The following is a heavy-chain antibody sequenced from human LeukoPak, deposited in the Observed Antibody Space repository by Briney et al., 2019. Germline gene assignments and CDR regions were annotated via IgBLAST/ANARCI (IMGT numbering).Heavy chain of an antibody. D-gene: IGHD1-26*01. CDR1: GYTFTSYA. CDR3: ARGSSWELLIYYYYYGMDV. CDR2: INAGNGNT. V-gene: IGHV1-3*01. J-gene: IGHJ6*02. Sequence: ASVKVPCKASGYTFTSYAMHWVRQAPGQRLEWMGWINAGNGNTKYSQKFQGRVTITRDTSASTAYMELSSLRSEDTAVYYCARGSSWELLIYYYYYGMDVWGQGTTVTVSS.